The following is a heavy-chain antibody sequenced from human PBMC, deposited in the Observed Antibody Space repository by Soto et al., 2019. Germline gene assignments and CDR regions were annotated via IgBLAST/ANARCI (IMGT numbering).Heavy chain of an antibody. CDR3: ARVPDY. V-gene: IGHV4-28*03. CDR2: IYYSGST. J-gene: IGHJ4*02. Sequence: SETLSLTCAVSGYSISSSNYWSWIRQPPGKGLEWIGYIYYSGSTYYNPSLKSRVTISIDTSKNQFSLKLTSVTAADTAVYYCARVPDYWGQGILVTVSS. D-gene: IGHD2-2*01. CDR1: GYSISSSNY.